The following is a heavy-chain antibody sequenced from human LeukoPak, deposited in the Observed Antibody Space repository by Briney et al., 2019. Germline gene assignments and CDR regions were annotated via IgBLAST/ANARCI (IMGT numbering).Heavy chain of an antibody. CDR2: ISSSSSTI. Sequence: GGSLRLSCAASGFTFSSNSMNWVRHAPPKGLGWVSYISSSSSTISYADSVNGRFTIFRDNAKNSLYLQMNSLRAEDTAVYYCAIEASWPGPYNWFDPWGQGTLVTVSS. CDR3: AIEASWPGPYNWFDP. D-gene: IGHD6-13*01. V-gene: IGHV3-48*01. CDR1: GFTFSSNS. J-gene: IGHJ5*02.